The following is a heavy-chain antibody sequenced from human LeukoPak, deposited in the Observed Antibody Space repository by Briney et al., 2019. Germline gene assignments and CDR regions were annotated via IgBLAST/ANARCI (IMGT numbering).Heavy chain of an antibody. CDR1: GFTFNTYA. CDR2: ISGSGGKT. Sequence: GGSLRLSCAASGFTFNTYAMSWVRQAPGKGLEWVSGISGSGGKTYYADSVRGRFSISRDNSRNTLYLQMNSLRAEDTAVYSCIKGIAATGNYWGQGTLVTVSS. J-gene: IGHJ4*02. V-gene: IGHV3-23*01. D-gene: IGHD6-13*01. CDR3: IKGIAATGNY.